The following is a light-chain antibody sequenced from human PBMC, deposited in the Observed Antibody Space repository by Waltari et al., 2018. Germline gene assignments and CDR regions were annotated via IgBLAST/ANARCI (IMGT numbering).Light chain of an antibody. J-gene: IGKJ4*01. CDR2: TAS. Sequence: LSCRASQSVYTYLAWYQQKPGQAPRLLIYTASNRASGVPARFSGSGSGTDFTLTITSLEPEDFAVYYCQQRSNWPLTFGGGTKVEIK. V-gene: IGKV3-11*01. CDR1: QSVYTY. CDR3: QQRSNWPLT.